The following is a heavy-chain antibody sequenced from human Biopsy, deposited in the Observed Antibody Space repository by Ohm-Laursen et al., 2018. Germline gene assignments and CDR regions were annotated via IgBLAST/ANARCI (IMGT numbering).Heavy chain of an antibody. Sequence: GPLRLSCTASGFTFSIYSMTWVRQAPGKGLEWVAGITGGGDRTYYADSVKGRFTISRDNSKNTLFLQMNSLRAEDTALYYCAKDGYYDILTGPPSDYWGQGTLVTVSS. J-gene: IGHJ4*02. CDR3: AKDGYYDILTGPPSDY. V-gene: IGHV3-23*01. CDR1: GFTFSIYS. CDR2: ITGGGDRT. D-gene: IGHD3-9*01.